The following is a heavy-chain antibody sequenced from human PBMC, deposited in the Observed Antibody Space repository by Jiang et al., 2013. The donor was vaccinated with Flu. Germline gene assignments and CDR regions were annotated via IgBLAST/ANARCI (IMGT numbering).Heavy chain of an antibody. J-gene: IGHJ4*02. CDR2: INPGNGDT. CDR3: ATPRIVKTAG. V-gene: IGHV1-3*01. CDR1: GYTFTTFT. Sequence: SGAEVKKPGASVKVSCKASGYTFTTFTMHWVRQAPGQRLEWMGWINPGNGDTKYSQKFQARVTFTRDTSASTAYMELRGLTSEDTAVYYCATPRIVKTAGWGQGTLVTVSS. D-gene: IGHD6-13*01.